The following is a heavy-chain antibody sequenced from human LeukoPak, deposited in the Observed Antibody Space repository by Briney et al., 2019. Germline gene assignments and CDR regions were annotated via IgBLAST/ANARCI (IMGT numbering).Heavy chain of an antibody. D-gene: IGHD3-22*01. CDR1: GGSFSGYY. CDR2: INHSGST. V-gene: IGHV4-34*01. J-gene: IGHJ4*02. Sequence: PSETLSLTCAVYGGSFSGYYWSWIRQPPGKGLEWIGEINHSGSTNYNPSLKSRVTISVDMSKNQFSLKLTSVTAADTAVYYCARRLYYYDSSDYYTDYWGQGTLVTVSS. CDR3: ARRLYYYDSSDYYTDY.